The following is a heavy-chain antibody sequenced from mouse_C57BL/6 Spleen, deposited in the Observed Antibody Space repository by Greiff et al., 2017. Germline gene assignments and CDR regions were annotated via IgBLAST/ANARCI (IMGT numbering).Heavy chain of an antibody. CDR2: IYPRSGNT. V-gene: IGHV1-81*01. CDR1: GYTFTSYG. J-gene: IGHJ3*01. CDR3: ARGDTTGRFAY. Sequence: VQLQESGAELARPGASVKLSCKASGYTFTSYGISWVKQRTGQGLEWIGEIYPRSGNTYYNEKFKGKATLTADKSSSTAYMELRSLTSEDSAVYYCARGDTTGRFAYWGQGTLVTVSA. D-gene: IGHD1-1*01.